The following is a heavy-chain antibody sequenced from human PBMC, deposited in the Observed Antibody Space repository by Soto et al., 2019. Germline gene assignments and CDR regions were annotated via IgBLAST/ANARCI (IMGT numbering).Heavy chain of an antibody. CDR2: IKQDGSEK. D-gene: IGHD3-22*01. V-gene: IGHV3-7*05. CDR3: ARPYYYDSSGYSHNWFDP. Sequence: GGSLRLSCAASGFTFSSYWMSWVRQAPGKGLEWVANIKQDGSEKYYVDSVKGRFTISRDNAKNSLYLQMNSLRAEDTAVYYCARPYYYDSSGYSHNWFDPWGQGTLVTVSS. CDR1: GFTFSSYW. J-gene: IGHJ5*02.